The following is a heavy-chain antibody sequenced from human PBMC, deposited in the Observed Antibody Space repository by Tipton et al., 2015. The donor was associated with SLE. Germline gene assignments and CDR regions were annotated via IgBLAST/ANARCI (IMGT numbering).Heavy chain of an antibody. V-gene: IGHV4-39*07. CDR2: VYSSGTT. CDR1: AGSITSSSYY. Sequence: TLSLTCTVSAGSITSSSYYWAWIRQPPGKGLEWIGFVYSSGTTYYNPSLQSRASISVDTSKNQFSLKLSSVTAADTAVYYCARGHFDYWGQGMLVTVSS. J-gene: IGHJ4*02. CDR3: ARGHFDY.